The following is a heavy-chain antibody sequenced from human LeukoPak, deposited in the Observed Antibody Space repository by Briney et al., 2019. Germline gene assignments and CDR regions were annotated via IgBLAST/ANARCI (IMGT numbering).Heavy chain of an antibody. J-gene: IGHJ3*02. V-gene: IGHV1-69*05. Sequence: AASVKVSCKASGGTFSSYAISWVRQAPGQGLEWMGGIIPIFGTANYAQKFQGRVTITTDESTSTAYMELSSLRSEDTAVYYCAREPKSAATGYSSSWPGAFDIWGQGTMVTVSS. CDR3: AREPKSAATGYSSSWPGAFDI. CDR2: IIPIFGTA. CDR1: GGTFSSYA. D-gene: IGHD6-13*01.